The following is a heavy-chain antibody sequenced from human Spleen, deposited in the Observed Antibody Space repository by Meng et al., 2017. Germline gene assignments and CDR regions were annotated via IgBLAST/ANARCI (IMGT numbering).Heavy chain of an antibody. Sequence: SETLSLTCAVAGGSSSGYYWSWIRQTPGKGLEWIGEINHSGSTNYNPSLKSRVTISVDTSKNQFSLKLSSVTAADTAVYYCARGYCSGGSCYYIFDYWGQGTLVTVSS. D-gene: IGHD2-15*01. CDR1: GGSSSGYY. CDR3: ARGYCSGGSCYYIFDY. J-gene: IGHJ4*02. CDR2: INHSGST. V-gene: IGHV4-34*01.